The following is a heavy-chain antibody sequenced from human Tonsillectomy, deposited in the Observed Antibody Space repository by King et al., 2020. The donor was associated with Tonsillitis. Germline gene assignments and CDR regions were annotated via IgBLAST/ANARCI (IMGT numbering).Heavy chain of an antibody. V-gene: IGHV3-33*08. D-gene: IGHD1-26*01. CDR1: GFTFSSYG. CDR3: ARDRGGNYYGTADY. Sequence: VQLVESGGGVVQPGRSLRLSCAASGFTFSSYGMHWVRQAPGKGLEWVAIIWYDGSNTFYADSVKGRFTISRENSKNTLYLQMNGLRAEDTAVYFCARDRGGNYYGTADYWGQGTLVTVSS. J-gene: IGHJ4*02. CDR2: IWYDGSNT.